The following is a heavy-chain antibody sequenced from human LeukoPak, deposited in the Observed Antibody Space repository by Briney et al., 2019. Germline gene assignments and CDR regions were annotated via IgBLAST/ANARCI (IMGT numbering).Heavy chain of an antibody. V-gene: IGHV3-21*01. CDR1: GFTFSSYS. Sequence: GGSLRLSCEASGFTFSSYSMKWVRQAPGKGLEWVSCISSTSSYKYYADSVKGRFTISRDNAKNSLYLQLNSLRAEDTAVYYCARSIITRYWGQGTLVTVSS. D-gene: IGHD3-22*01. CDR2: ISSTSSYK. J-gene: IGHJ4*02. CDR3: ARSIITRY.